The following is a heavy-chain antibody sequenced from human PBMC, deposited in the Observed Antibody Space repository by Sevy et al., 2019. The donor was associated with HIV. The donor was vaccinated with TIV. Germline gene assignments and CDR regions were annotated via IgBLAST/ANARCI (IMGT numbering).Heavy chain of an antibody. Sequence: GGSLRLSCAASGFTFDNYAMHWVRHAPGKGLEWVLGISWNSNNIGYADSVKDGFTIARDNGKTSLYLQMNCLRGEDTALYYCAEDPFPGEGFLYSEYWGQGTLVTVSS. D-gene: IGHD2-21*01. CDR2: ISWNSNNI. CDR3: AEDPFPGEGFLYSEY. CDR1: GFTFDNYA. V-gene: IGHV3-9*01. J-gene: IGHJ4*02.